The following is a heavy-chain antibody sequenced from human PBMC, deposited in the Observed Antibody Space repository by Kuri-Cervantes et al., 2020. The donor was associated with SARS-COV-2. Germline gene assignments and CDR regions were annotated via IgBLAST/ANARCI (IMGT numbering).Heavy chain of an antibody. CDR2: IYYSGST. CDR3: ARSKSWRWFDP. Sequence: SETLSLTCTVSGGSISSSSYYWGWIRQPPGKGLEWIGSIYYSGSTYYNPSLKSRVTISVDTSKNQFSLKLSSVTAADTAVYYCARSKSWRWFDPWGQGTLVTVSS. CDR1: GGSISSSSYY. V-gene: IGHV4-39*01. J-gene: IGHJ5*02. D-gene: IGHD3-3*01.